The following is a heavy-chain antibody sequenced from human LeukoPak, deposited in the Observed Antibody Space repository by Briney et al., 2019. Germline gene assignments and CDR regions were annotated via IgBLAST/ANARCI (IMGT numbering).Heavy chain of an antibody. CDR2: INSDSGFT. CDR1: GYTFTGHY. V-gene: IGHV1-2*02. D-gene: IGHD3-9*01. J-gene: IGHJ5*02. Sequence: ASVKVSCKASGYTFTGHYMNWGRHAPGQGLEWMGWINSDSGFTKYAQKFQGRVTMTRDTSITTVYMDLTRLTSDDTAVYYCARNFDMKGFDPWGQGTLVTVSS. CDR3: ARNFDMKGFDP.